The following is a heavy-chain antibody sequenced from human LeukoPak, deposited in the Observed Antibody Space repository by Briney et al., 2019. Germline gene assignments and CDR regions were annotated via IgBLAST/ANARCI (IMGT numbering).Heavy chain of an antibody. CDR2: MNPNSGNT. D-gene: IGHD3-16*01. J-gene: IGHJ3*02. V-gene: IGHV1-8*03. CDR3: ARFGDSSFVFDI. CDR1: GYTFTSYD. Sequence: GASVKVSCKASGYTFTSYDINWVRQATGQGLEWMGWMNPNSGNTGYAQKFQGRVTITRNTSISTAYMELSSLRSEDTAVYYCARFGDSSFVFDIWGQGTMVTVSS.